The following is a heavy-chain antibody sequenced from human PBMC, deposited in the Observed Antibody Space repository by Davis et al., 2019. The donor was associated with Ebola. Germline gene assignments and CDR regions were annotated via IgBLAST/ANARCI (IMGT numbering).Heavy chain of an antibody. Sequence: PGGSLRLSCTVSGGPISSSSYYWGWIRQPPGKGLEWIGSIYYSGSTYYNPSLKSRVTISVDTSKNQFSLKLRSVTAADTAVYYCARGPARAWFDPWGQGTLVTVSS. V-gene: IGHV4-39*01. J-gene: IGHJ5*02. D-gene: IGHD6-6*01. CDR1: GGPISSSSYY. CDR3: ARGPARAWFDP. CDR2: IYYSGST.